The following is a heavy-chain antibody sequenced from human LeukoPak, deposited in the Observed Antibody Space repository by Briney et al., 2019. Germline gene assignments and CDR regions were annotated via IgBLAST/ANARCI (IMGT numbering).Heavy chain of an antibody. J-gene: IGHJ2*01. CDR3: ARARNYYDQNTFQLHWYFDI. CDR2: MDITGRP. D-gene: IGHD3-22*01. V-gene: IGHV4-4*07. CDR1: GCSISSYY. Sequence: KPSETLSLTCTVTGCSISSYYWSWARQATEKGLEWIGRMDITGRPNYSPSLKGRVTMSIDTSKNQLSLNVKSLTAADTAVYYCARARNYYDQNTFQLHWYFDIWGRGSLVIVSS.